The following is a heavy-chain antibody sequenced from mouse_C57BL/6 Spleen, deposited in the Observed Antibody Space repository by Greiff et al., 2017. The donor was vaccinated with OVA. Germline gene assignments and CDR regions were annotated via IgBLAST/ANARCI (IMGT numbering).Heavy chain of an antibody. CDR1: GFNIKDDY. D-gene: IGHD1-1*01. V-gene: IGHV14-4*01. CDR2: IDPENGDT. CDR3: TLKGYYGSSYNY. J-gene: IGHJ2*01. Sequence: EVQVVESGAELVRPGASVKLSCTASGFNIKDDYMHWVKQRPEQGLEWIGWIDPENGDTEYASKFQGKATITADTSSNTAYLQLSSLTSEDTAVYYCTLKGYYGSSYNYWGQGTTLTVSS.